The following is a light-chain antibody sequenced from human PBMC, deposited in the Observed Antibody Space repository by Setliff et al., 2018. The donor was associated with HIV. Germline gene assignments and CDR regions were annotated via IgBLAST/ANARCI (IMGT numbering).Light chain of an antibody. CDR1: SSDIGRYNL. J-gene: IGLJ1*01. V-gene: IGLV2-23*01. Sequence: QSALTQPASVSGSPGQSITISCTGTSSDIGRYNLVSWYQQYPGKAPKPMIYQATKRPSGVSNRFSGSKSGNTASLTISGLQAEDEADYYCCSNTGSNTYVFGSGTKVTVL. CDR2: QAT. CDR3: CSNTGSNTYV.